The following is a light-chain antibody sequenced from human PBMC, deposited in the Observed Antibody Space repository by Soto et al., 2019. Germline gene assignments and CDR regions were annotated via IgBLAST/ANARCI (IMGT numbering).Light chain of an antibody. CDR2: EAS. J-gene: IGKJ4*01. CDR3: QQHINWPLT. CDR1: QTVSSS. V-gene: IGKV3-11*01. Sequence: DIVLTQSPATLSLSPGERATLSCSASQTVSSSLAWYQQKPGHAPRLLIYEASNRPTRIPARFSGSGSGADFTLTISSLEPEDFALYYCQQHINWPLTFGGGTKVESK.